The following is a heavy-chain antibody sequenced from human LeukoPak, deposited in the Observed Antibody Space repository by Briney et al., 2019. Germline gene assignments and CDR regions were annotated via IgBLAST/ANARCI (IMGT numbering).Heavy chain of an antibody. J-gene: IGHJ4*02. V-gene: IGHV4-39*07. Sequence: SETLSLTCTVSGGSISSSSYYWGWIRQPPGKGLEWIGSIYYSGSTYYNPSLKSRVTISVDTSKNQFSLKLSSVTAADTAVYYCARAGYYDILTGYYFVFDYWGQGTLVTVSS. CDR2: IYYSGST. CDR1: GGSISSSSYY. CDR3: ARAGYYDILTGYYFVFDY. D-gene: IGHD3-9*01.